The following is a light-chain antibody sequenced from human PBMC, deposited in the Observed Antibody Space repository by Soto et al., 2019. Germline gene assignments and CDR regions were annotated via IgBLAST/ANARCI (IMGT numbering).Light chain of an antibody. V-gene: IGKV1-5*03. CDR3: QQYNSYPLT. CDR1: ESISSW. CDR2: KAS. J-gene: IGKJ4*01. Sequence: DIQMTQSPSTLSASVGDRVTITCRANESISSWLAWFQQTPGKAPKLLIYKASSLESGVPSRFSGSGSGTEXTXXISXXXXXXFXTYYCQQYNSYPLTFGGGTKVEIK.